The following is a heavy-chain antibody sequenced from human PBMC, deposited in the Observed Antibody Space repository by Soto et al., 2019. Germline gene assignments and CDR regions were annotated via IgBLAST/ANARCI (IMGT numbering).Heavy chain of an antibody. J-gene: IGHJ6*02. D-gene: IGHD6-25*01. Sequence: QVRLVQSGAEVKEPGDSVRVSCEASGYTFTAYHIHWVRQAPGQGLEWMGWINPKFSDTGYAQDFQGRVSMTSDMSISTVYMELSRLTSDDTAIYYYGRGSGNGHGVWGQGTTVTVFS. CDR3: GRGSGNGHGV. CDR1: GYTFTAYH. CDR2: INPKFSDT. V-gene: IGHV1-2*02.